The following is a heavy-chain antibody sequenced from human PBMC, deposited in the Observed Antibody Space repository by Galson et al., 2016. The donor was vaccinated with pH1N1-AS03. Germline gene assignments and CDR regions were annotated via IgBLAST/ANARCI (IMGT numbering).Heavy chain of an antibody. CDR3: ARGWYDIWTGYLVDPFDY. J-gene: IGHJ4*02. CDR1: GFTFSGYY. V-gene: IGHV3-30*02. Sequence: SLRLSCAASLASGFTFSGYYMHWVRQAPGKGLEWVAFIRDDGGDKYYAESVKGRFTISRDNSKNTLYLQMNSLRADDTAVYYCARGWYDIWTGYLVDPFDYWGQGALVTVSS. CDR2: IRDDGGDK. D-gene: IGHD3-9*01.